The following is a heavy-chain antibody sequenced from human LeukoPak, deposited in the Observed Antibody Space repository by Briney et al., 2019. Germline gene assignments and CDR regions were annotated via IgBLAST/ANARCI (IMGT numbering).Heavy chain of an antibody. CDR2: IIPIFGTA. Sequence: SVKVSCKASGGTFSSYAISWVRQAPGQGLEWMGRIIPIFGTANYAQKFQGRVTITTDESTSTAYMELSSLRSEDTAVYYCAGDNAMVATQRGGVLYDYWGQGTLVTVSS. CDR3: AGDNAMVATQRGGVLYDY. J-gene: IGHJ4*02. CDR1: GGTFSSYA. D-gene: IGHD4-23*01. V-gene: IGHV1-69*05.